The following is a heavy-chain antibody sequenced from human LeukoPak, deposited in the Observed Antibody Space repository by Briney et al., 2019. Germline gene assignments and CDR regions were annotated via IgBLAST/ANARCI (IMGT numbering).Heavy chain of an antibody. J-gene: IGHJ5*02. CDR3: GRSYSSSHPGWFDP. V-gene: IGHV1-18*01. Sequence: ASVKVSCKASGYTFTSYGISWVRQAPGQGLEWMGWISGYNGNPNYAQKLQGRVTMTTDTSTSTACMELRSLRADDTAVYYCGRSYSSSHPGWFDPWGQGTLVTVSS. CDR2: ISGYNGNP. D-gene: IGHD6-6*01. CDR1: GYTFTSYG.